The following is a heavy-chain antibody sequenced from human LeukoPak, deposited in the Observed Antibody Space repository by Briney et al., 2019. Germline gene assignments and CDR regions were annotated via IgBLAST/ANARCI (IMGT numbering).Heavy chain of an antibody. D-gene: IGHD3-22*01. V-gene: IGHV3-66*01. CDR2: IYSGGST. Sequence: GGSLRLSCAASGFTVSSSYMSWVRQAPGKGLEWVSVIYSGGSTYYADSVKGRFTISRDNSKNTLYLQMNSLRAEYTAVYYCARDRVYYYDSSGYYPDAFDIWGQGTMVTVSS. CDR3: ARDRVYYYDSSGYYPDAFDI. CDR1: GFTVSSSY. J-gene: IGHJ3*02.